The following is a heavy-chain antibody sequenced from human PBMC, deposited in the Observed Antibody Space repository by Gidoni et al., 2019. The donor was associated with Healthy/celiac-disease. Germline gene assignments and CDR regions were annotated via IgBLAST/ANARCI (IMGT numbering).Heavy chain of an antibody. Sequence: QVQLVESGGGVVPPGRSLRLSCAASGFTFSSYAMHWVRQAPGKGLEWVAVISYDGSNKYYADSVKGRFTISRDNSKNTLYLQMNSLRAEDTAVYYCARDPLAYYYDSSGYLDYWGQGTLVTVSS. CDR2: ISYDGSNK. CDR1: GFTFSSYA. CDR3: ARDPLAYYYDSSGYLDY. J-gene: IGHJ4*02. D-gene: IGHD3-22*01. V-gene: IGHV3-30-3*01.